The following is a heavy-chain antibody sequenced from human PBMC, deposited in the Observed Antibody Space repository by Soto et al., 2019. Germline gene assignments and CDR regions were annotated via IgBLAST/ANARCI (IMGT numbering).Heavy chain of an antibody. CDR1: GYTFTGHY. CDR2: IGPDSGAT. D-gene: IGHD1-26*01. V-gene: IGHV1-2*02. Sequence: ASVKVSCKTSGYTFTGHYIHWVRQAPQQGPEWMGEIGPDSGATRSSEKFRGRVTMTMDTSITTVYMELRNLSPDDTAVYYCGRGRSGQIVIFYWGQGTPVTVSS. J-gene: IGHJ4*02. CDR3: GRGRSGQIVIFY.